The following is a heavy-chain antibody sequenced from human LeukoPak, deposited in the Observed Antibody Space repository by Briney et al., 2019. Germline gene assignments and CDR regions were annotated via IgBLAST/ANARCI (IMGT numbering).Heavy chain of an antibody. V-gene: IGHV3-23*01. D-gene: IGHD3-22*01. J-gene: IGHJ4*02. CDR2: TSGSGGST. Sequence: PGGSLRLSCAASGFTFSSFAMTWVRQAPGKGLEWVSATSGSGGSTYYADSVKGRFTISRDNSKNTLYLLMGSLRPEDTAIYYCAEHFDSSGRPRAGFDHWGQGTLVTVSS. CDR3: AEHFDSSGRPRAGFDH. CDR1: GFTFSSFA.